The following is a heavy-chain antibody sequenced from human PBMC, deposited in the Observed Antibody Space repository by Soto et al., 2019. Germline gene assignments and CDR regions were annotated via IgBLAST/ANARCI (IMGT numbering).Heavy chain of an antibody. CDR2: IIPIPGTA. V-gene: IGHV1-69*13. Sequence: ASVKVSCKASGGTFGSYAISWVRQAPGQGLEWMGGIIPIPGTANYAQKFQGRVTIAADESTSTAYMELSSLRSEDTAVYYCARSQGSSTSLEIYYYYYYGMDVGGKGTTVTVSS. D-gene: IGHD2-2*01. CDR1: GGTFGSYA. CDR3: ARSQGSSTSLEIYYYYYYGMDV. J-gene: IGHJ6*04.